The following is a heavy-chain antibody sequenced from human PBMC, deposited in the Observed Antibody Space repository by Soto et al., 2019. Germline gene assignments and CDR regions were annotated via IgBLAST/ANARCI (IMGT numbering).Heavy chain of an antibody. CDR1: GGSISSSHW. CDR3: ASRGWNALGY. CDR2: IYHSGGT. Sequence: SETLSLTCAVSGGSISSSHWWTWVRLPPGKGMEWIGEIYHSGGTNYNPSLESRVTISVDKSKKKFSLKLTSVTAADTAVYYCASRGWNALGYWGQGTLVTVSS. V-gene: IGHV4-4*02. D-gene: IGHD1-1*01. J-gene: IGHJ4*02.